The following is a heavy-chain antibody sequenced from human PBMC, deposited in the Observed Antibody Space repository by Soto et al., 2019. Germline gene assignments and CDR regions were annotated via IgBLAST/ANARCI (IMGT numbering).Heavy chain of an antibody. CDR2: ISAYNGDT. J-gene: IGHJ4*02. Sequence: ASVKVSCKASGYTFTSYGISWVRQAPGQGLEWMGWISAYNGDTNYAQKLQGRVTLTTDTSTSTAYMELRSLRSDDTAVYYCARDGKNEVAPGYWGQGSLVTVSS. D-gene: IGHD1-1*01. CDR3: ARDGKNEVAPGY. CDR1: GYTFTSYG. V-gene: IGHV1-18*01.